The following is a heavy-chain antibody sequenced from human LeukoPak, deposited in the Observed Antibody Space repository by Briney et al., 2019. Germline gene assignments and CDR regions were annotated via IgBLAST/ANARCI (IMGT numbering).Heavy chain of an antibody. D-gene: IGHD2-15*01. J-gene: IGHJ5*02. Sequence: ASVKVSCKASGYTFTSYGISWVRQAPGQGLEWMGWINTNTGNPTYAQGFTGRFVFSLDTSVSTAYLQISSLKAEDTAVYYCARSKVVVAQSRRNWFDPWGQGTLVTVSS. CDR3: ARSKVVVAQSRRNWFDP. V-gene: IGHV7-4-1*02. CDR1: GYTFTSYG. CDR2: INTNTGNP.